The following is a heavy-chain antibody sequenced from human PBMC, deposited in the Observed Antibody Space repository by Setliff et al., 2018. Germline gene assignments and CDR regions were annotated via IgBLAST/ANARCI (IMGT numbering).Heavy chain of an antibody. CDR2: INTNTGNP. Sequence: ASVKVSCKASGYTFNNYFLHWVRQAPGQGLEWMGWINTNTGNPTYAQDFTGRFVFSLDTSVSTAYLQVSSLKAEDTAVYYCARASRYGTPRYRGDYYMDVWGKGTTVTVSS. CDR3: ARASRYGTPRYRGDYYMDV. CDR1: GYTFNNYF. V-gene: IGHV7-4-1*02. D-gene: IGHD5-12*01. J-gene: IGHJ6*03.